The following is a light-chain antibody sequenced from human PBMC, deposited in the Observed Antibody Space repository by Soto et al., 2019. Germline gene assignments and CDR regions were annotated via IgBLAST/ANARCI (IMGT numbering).Light chain of an antibody. J-gene: IGLJ3*02. Sequence: QSVLTQPPSASGTPGQSVTISCSGGSSNIESYSIYWYQHLPGTAPKLLISDTHQRPSGIPDRFSASKSGPSASLVISGLRSDDEAHYYCAAWDDSLSVPVFGGGTKLTVL. CDR2: DTH. CDR3: AAWDDSLSVPV. V-gene: IGLV1-47*01. CDR1: SSNIESYS.